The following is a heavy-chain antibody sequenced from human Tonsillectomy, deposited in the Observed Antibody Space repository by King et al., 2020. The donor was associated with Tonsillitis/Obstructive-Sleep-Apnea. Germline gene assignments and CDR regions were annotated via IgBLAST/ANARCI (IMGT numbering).Heavy chain of an antibody. D-gene: IGHD3-10*01. CDR2: FYYSGST. CDR1: GGSISSSNYC. CDR3: ARHRGYYFDY. Sequence: QLQESGPGMVKPSETLSLTCTVSGGSISSSNYCWGWIRQPPGQGLEWIGSFYYSGSTYYNPSLKSRVTISVDTSKNQFSLKLGSVTAADTAMYYCARHRGYYFDYWGQGTLVTVSS. V-gene: IGHV4-39*01. J-gene: IGHJ4*02.